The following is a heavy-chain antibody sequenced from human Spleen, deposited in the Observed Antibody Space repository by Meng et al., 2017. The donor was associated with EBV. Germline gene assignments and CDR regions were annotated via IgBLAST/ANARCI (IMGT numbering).Heavy chain of an antibody. D-gene: IGHD2-2*01. CDR3: AREVAPATTGENFDY. V-gene: IGHV4-61*01. CDR1: GGAVTSHSYY. CDR2: IYSSGRTKYNT. J-gene: IGHJ4*02. Sequence: QWQRQAPGPVLVNPSETLLLTCTVAGGAVTSHSYYGSWFRQPPGKELEWIGNIYSSGRTKYNTNYNPSLKSRVTISVDTSKNQFSLTLKSVSAADTAVYYCAREVAPATTGENFDYWGQGTLVTVSS.